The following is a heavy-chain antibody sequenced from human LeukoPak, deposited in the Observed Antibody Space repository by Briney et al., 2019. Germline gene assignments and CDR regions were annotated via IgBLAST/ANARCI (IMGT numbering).Heavy chain of an antibody. V-gene: IGHV4-61*02. CDR1: GGSISSGSYY. Sequence: KSSQTLSLTCSVSGGSISSGSYYWSWIRQPAGKGLEWIGRIYTSGSTNHNPSLKSRVTISVDTSKNQFSLKLSSVTAADTALYFCARDNLLPSAMGYYYMDVWGKGTTVTVSS. J-gene: IGHJ6*03. D-gene: IGHD2-2*01. CDR2: IYTSGST. CDR3: ARDNLLPSAMGYYYMDV.